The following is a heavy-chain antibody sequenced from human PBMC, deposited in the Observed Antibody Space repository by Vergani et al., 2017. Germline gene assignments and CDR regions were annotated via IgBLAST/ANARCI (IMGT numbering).Heavy chain of an antibody. Sequence: QVQLVESGGGVVQPGGSLRLSCAASGFTFSSYGMHWVRQAPGKGLEWVAFIRYDGSNKYYADSVKGRFTISGDNSKNTLYLQMNSLRAEDTAVYYCAKRAIGRLIPSSSLMDVWGQGTTVTVSS. J-gene: IGHJ6*02. CDR1: GFTFSSYG. V-gene: IGHV3-30*02. CDR2: IRYDGSNK. CDR3: AKRAIGRLIPSSSLMDV. D-gene: IGHD6-6*01.